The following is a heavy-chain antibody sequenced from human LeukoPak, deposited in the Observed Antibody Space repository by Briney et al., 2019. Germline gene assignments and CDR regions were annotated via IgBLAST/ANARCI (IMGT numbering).Heavy chain of an antibody. Sequence: GGSLRLSCAASGFTFDDYAMQWVRQAPGKGLEWVSLISWDGGSTYYADSVKGRFIISRDNSKNSLYLQMNSLRAEDTALYYCAKGASDGIFDYWGQGTLVTVSS. CDR2: ISWDGGST. CDR3: AKGASDGIFDY. CDR1: GFTFDDYA. D-gene: IGHD1-26*01. V-gene: IGHV3-43D*03. J-gene: IGHJ4*02.